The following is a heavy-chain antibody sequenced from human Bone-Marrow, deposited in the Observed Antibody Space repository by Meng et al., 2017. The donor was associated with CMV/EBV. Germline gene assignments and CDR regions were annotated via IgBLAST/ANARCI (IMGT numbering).Heavy chain of an antibody. CDR3: SKKAVSPPSLDNWFDP. Sequence: GESLKISCAASGFTFSSYSMNWVRQAPGKGLEWISTISRSGSNTYYADSVKGRFTISRDNAKNSLYLQINSLRAEDTAVYYCSKKAVSPPSLDNWFDPWGQGTLVTVFS. D-gene: IGHD5/OR15-5a*01. J-gene: IGHJ5*02. CDR2: ISRSGSNT. CDR1: GFTFSSYS. V-gene: IGHV3-48*04.